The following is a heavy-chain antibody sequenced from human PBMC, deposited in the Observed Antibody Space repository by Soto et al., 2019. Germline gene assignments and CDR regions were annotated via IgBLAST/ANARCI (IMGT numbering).Heavy chain of an antibody. Sequence: EVQLLESGGGLVQPGGSLRLSCAASGFTFSSYAMSWVRQAPGKGLEWVSAISGSGGSTYYADSVKGRFTISRDNSKNTLYLQMNSLRAEDTAVYYCVKDQEQWFGEPAGGMDVWGQGTTVTVSS. CDR3: VKDQEQWFGEPAGGMDV. D-gene: IGHD3-10*01. CDR1: GFTFSSYA. V-gene: IGHV3-23*01. J-gene: IGHJ6*02. CDR2: ISGSGGST.